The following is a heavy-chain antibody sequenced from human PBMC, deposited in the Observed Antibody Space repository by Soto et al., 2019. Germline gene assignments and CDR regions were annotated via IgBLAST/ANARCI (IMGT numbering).Heavy chain of an antibody. CDR2: ISSSSSYI. J-gene: IGHJ3*02. V-gene: IGHV3-21*01. Sequence: EVQLVESGGGLVKPGGSLRLSCAASGFTFSSYSMNWVRQAPGKGLEWVSSISSSSSYIYYADSVKGRFTISRDNAKNSLYLQMNSLRAEDTAVYYCARYTAMVTSREAFDIWGQGTMVTVSS. CDR1: GFTFSSYS. CDR3: ARYTAMVTSREAFDI. D-gene: IGHD5-18*01.